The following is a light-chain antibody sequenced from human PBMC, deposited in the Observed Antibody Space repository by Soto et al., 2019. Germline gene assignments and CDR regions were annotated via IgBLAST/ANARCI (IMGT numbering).Light chain of an antibody. Sequence: VLTQSPGTLSLSPGERATLSCRASQSLSSGYLAWYQQKPGQAPRILIXAASSSATGIPDRFSGSGSGTDFTLTISSLEPEDFAGYYCQQRSNWPPKGTFGQGTKVDIK. CDR2: AAS. V-gene: IGKV3D-20*02. J-gene: IGKJ1*01. CDR1: QSLSSGY. CDR3: QQRSNWPPKGT.